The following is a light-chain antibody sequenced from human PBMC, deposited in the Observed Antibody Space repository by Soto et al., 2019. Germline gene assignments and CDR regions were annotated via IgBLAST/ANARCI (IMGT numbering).Light chain of an antibody. J-gene: IGLJ7*01. V-gene: IGLV1-40*01. Sequence: QSVLTQPPSVSGAPGQRVTISCTGSSSNSGAGYDVHWYQQLPGTAPKLLIYGNSNRPSGVPDRFSGSKSGTSASLAITGLQAEDEADYYCQSHDSVLSASVFGGGTQLTVL. CDR3: QSHDSVLSASV. CDR2: GNS. CDR1: SSNSGAGYD.